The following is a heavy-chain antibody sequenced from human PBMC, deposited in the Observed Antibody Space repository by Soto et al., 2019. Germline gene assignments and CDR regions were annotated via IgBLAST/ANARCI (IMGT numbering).Heavy chain of an antibody. CDR2: IIPIFGTA. V-gene: IGHV1-69*06. D-gene: IGHD3-22*01. Sequence: SVKVSCKASGGTFSSYAISWVRQAPGQGLEWMGGIIPIFGTANYAQKFQGRVTITADKSTSTAYMELSSVTAADTAVYYCARDSPRVYYDSSAIITRYFDLWGRGTLVTVSS. J-gene: IGHJ2*01. CDR1: GGTFSSYA. CDR3: ARDSPRVYYDSSAIITRYFDL.